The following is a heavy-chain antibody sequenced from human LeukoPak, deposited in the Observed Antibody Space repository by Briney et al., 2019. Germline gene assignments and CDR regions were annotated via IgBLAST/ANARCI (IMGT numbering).Heavy chain of an antibody. CDR2: IYYSGST. CDR3: ARYHDFWSGLYTMDV. Sequence: SETLSLTCTVSGGSISSYYWSWIRQSPGKGLEWIGYIYYSGSTNYNPSLKSRVTISVDTSKNQFSLKLSSLTAADTAVYYCARYHDFWSGLYTMDVWGKGTTVTVSS. CDR1: GGSISSYY. V-gene: IGHV4-59*01. D-gene: IGHD3-3*01. J-gene: IGHJ6*03.